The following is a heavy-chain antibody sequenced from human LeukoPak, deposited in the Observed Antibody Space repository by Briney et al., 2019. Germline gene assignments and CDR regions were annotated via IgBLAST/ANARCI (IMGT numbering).Heavy chain of an antibody. CDR1: GGTFSSYA. D-gene: IGHD3-22*01. Sequence: ASVKVSCKASGGTFSSYAISWVRQAPGQGLEWMGRIIPILGIANYAQKFQGRVTITADKSTSTAYMELSSLRSEDTAVYYCARGDALNYYDSSGSLGYWGQGTLVTVSS. J-gene: IGHJ4*02. CDR2: IIPILGIA. V-gene: IGHV1-69*04. CDR3: ARGDALNYYDSSGSLGY.